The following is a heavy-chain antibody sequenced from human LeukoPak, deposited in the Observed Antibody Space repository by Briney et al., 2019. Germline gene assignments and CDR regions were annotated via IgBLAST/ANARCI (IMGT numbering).Heavy chain of an antibody. CDR3: ARLQLGALGDY. CDR1: GYNFNTYW. D-gene: IGHD1-26*01. Sequence: GESLKISCKTSGYNFNTYWIGWVRPMPGKGLEWMGIIYPGDSDTRYSPSFQGQVTISADKSISTAYLQWSSLKASDTAMYYCARLQLGALGDYWGQGTLVTVSS. V-gene: IGHV5-51*01. J-gene: IGHJ4*02. CDR2: IYPGDSDT.